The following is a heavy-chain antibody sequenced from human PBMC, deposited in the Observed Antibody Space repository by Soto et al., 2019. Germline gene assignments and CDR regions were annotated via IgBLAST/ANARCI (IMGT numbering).Heavy chain of an antibody. Sequence: GGSLRLSCVASGFTFTDYVMSWVRQVPGKGLEWVSSISDGGERTDYRDSVRGRFTISRDNARFTLHLQMNSLRADDTATYFCARDRSTDFGLDVWGQGTTVTVSS. V-gene: IGHV3-23*01. CDR1: GFTFTDYV. D-gene: IGHD3-3*01. CDR2: ISDGGERT. CDR3: ARDRSTDFGLDV. J-gene: IGHJ6*02.